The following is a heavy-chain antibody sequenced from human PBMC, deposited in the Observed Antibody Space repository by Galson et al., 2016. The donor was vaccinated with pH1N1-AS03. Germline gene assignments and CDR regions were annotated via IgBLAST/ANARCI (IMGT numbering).Heavy chain of an antibody. V-gene: IGHV1-18*01. CDR3: ATPQSLKVGATSAFDL. J-gene: IGHJ2*01. Sequence: SVKVSCKASGYTFTNNGISWVRQAPGQGLEWTGWINSKNGDTDYAPKFRDRLTMTRDTSITTAYLELRSLTSGDTALYYCATPQSLKVGATSAFDLWGRGTLVTVTS. D-gene: IGHD1-26*01. CDR2: INSKNGDT. CDR1: GYTFTNNG.